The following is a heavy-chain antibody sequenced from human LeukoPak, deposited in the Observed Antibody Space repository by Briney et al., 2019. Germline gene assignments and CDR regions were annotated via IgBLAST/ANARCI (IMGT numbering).Heavy chain of an antibody. J-gene: IGHJ3*02. CDR3: ARLRITMAEEVPSAFDI. CDR2: IIPIFGTA. CDR1: GGTFSSYA. V-gene: IGHV1-69*13. D-gene: IGHD3-10*01. Sequence: PGASVKVSCKASGGTFSSYAISWVRQAPGQGLEWMGGIIPIFGTANYAQKFQGRVTITADESTSTAYMELSSLRSEDTAVYYCARLRITMAEEVPSAFDIWGQGTMVTVSS.